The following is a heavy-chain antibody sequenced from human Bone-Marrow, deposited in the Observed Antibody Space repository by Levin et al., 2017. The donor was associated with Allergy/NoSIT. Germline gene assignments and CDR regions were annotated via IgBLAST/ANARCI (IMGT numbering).Heavy chain of an antibody. CDR3: AKDFAEVYYFFYMEV. D-gene: IGHD2-21*01. V-gene: IGHV3-30*18. Sequence: GGSLRLSCEASGFTLSSYAMHWVRQAPGKGLEWVAVISYDGSEEYYTDSVKGRFIISRDNSKNTLFLQMNSLRAEDTAVYYCAKDFAEVYYFFYMEVWGKGTTVTVSS. CDR2: ISYDGSEE. CDR1: GFTLSSYA. J-gene: IGHJ6*03.